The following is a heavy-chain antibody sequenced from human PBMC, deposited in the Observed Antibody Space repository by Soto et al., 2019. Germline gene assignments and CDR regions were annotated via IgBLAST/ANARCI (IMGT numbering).Heavy chain of an antibody. CDR1: GYTFTNYA. J-gene: IGHJ4*02. CDR3: ATDAIGAAFTLDY. Sequence: GASVKVSCKASGYTFTNYALHWVRQAPGQRLEWMGWINAGNGNTKYSQKFQGRVTITRDTSASTAYMELSSLRSEDTAVYYCATDAIGAAFTLDYGGQGTLVTVSS. V-gene: IGHV1-3*01. D-gene: IGHD6-13*01. CDR2: INAGNGNT.